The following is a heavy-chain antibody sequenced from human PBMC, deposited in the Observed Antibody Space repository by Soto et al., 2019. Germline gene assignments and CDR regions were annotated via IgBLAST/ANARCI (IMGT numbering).Heavy chain of an antibody. D-gene: IGHD3-10*01. V-gene: IGHV4-30-2*01. J-gene: IGHJ5*02. CDR1: GGSISSGGYS. CDR2: IYHSGST. CDR3: AREAVDYYGSGKGWFDP. Sequence: SETLSLTCAVSGGSISSGGYSWSWIRQPPGKGLEWIGYIYHSGSTYYNPSLKSRVTISADRSKNQFSLKLSSVTAAGTAVYYCAREAVDYYGSGKGWFDPWGQGTLVNVSS.